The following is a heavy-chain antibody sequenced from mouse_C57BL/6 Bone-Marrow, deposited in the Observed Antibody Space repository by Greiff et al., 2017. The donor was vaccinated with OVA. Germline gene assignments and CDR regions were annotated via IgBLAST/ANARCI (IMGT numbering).Heavy chain of an antibody. CDR3: ASPPNYYGSSPYFDY. Sequence: VQLQQSVAELVRPGASVKLSCTASGFNIKNTYMHWVKQRPEQGLEWIGRIDPANGTTKYAPKFQGKATITADTSSNTAYLQLSSLTSEDTAIYYCASPPNYYGSSPYFDYWGQGTTLTVSS. D-gene: IGHD1-1*01. J-gene: IGHJ2*01. CDR2: IDPANGTT. V-gene: IGHV14-3*01. CDR1: GFNIKNTY.